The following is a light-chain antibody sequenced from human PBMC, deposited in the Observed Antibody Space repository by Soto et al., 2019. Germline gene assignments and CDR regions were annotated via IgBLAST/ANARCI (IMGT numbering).Light chain of an antibody. J-gene: IGKJ1*01. Sequence: DIQMTQSPSALSASAGDRVTITCRASQTISSWLAWYQQKPGEAPRLLIYQASSLETEVPSRFSGSGSGTEFTLTISSLQPGDFATYYCQRYNSYSLTFGQGTKVDIK. CDR2: QAS. CDR1: QTISSW. CDR3: QRYNSYSLT. V-gene: IGKV1-5*03.